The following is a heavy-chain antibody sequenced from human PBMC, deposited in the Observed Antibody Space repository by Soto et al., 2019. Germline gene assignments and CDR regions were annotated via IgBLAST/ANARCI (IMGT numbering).Heavy chain of an antibody. J-gene: IGHJ5*02. CDR2: ISSSSSYI. D-gene: IGHD3-3*01. V-gene: IGHV3-21*01. CDR3: ARGNYDFWSGYATTGFSWFDP. CDR1: GFTFSSYS. Sequence: GGSLRLSCAASGFTFSSYSMNWVRQAPGKGLEWVSSISSSSSYIYYADSVKGRFTISRDNAKNSLYLQMNSLRAEDTAVYYCARGNYDFWSGYATTGFSWFDPWGQGTLVTVSS.